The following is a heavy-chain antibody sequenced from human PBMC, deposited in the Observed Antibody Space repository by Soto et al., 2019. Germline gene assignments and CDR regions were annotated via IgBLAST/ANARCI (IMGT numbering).Heavy chain of an antibody. CDR2: IYYSGST. D-gene: IGHD2-15*01. Sequence: SETLSLTCTVSGGSISSYYWSWIRQPPGKGLEWIGYIYYSGSTNYNPSLKSRVTILVDTSKNQFSLKLSSVTAADTAVYYCARSQGNFGGGSCDNNWFDPWGQGTLVTVSS. CDR1: GGSISSYY. V-gene: IGHV4-59*01. J-gene: IGHJ5*02. CDR3: ARSQGNFGGGSCDNNWFDP.